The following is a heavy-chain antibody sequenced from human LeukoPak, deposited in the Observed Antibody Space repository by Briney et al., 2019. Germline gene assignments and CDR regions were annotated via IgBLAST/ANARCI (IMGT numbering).Heavy chain of an antibody. V-gene: IGHV1-2*02. CDR1: GYTFTDYY. CDR3: AREDSSGWVYFDY. J-gene: IGHJ4*02. D-gene: IGHD6-19*01. Sequence: ASVKVSCKASGYTFTDYYMHWVRQAPGQGLEWMGWINPNSGVTNYAQKFQGRVTMTTGTSITTAYMELSSLRSDDSAVYYCAREDSSGWVYFDYWGQGTLVTVSS. CDR2: INPNSGVT.